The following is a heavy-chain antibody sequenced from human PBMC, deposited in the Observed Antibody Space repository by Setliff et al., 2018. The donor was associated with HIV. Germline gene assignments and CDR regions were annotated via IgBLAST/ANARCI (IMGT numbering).Heavy chain of an antibody. V-gene: IGHV4-34*01. CDR2: FYYTGST. CDR1: GGSFSDYY. D-gene: IGHD2-8*01. J-gene: IGHJ5*02. CDR3: ARATSPRPMVRGGWFDP. Sequence: SETLSLTCAVYGGSFSDYYWSWIRQPPGKGLEWIGSFYYTGSTYYNPSLKSRVTVSVDTSKNQISLKLSSVTASDTAVYYCARATSPRPMVRGGWFDPWGQGTLVTVSS.